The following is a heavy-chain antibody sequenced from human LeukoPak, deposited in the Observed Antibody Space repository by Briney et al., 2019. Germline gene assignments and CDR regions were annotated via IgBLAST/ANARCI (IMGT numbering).Heavy chain of an antibody. J-gene: IGHJ4*02. CDR3: ARDRTQLWSPGFDY. CDR2: INPNSGGT. Sequence: ASVKVSCKAPGYTFTGYYMHWVRQAPGQGLEWMGWINPNSGGTNYAQKFQGRVTMTRDTSISTAYMELSRLRSDDTAVYYCARDRTQLWSPGFDYWGQGTLVTVSS. D-gene: IGHD5-18*01. CDR1: GYTFTGYY. V-gene: IGHV1-2*02.